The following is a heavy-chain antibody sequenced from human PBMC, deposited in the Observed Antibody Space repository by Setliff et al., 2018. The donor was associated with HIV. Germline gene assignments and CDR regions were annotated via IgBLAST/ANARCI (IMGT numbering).Heavy chain of an antibody. CDR2: ISSSSSYT. V-gene: IGHV3-11*06. Sequence: GESLKISCAASGFTFSDYYMSWIRQAPGKGLEWVSYISSSSSYTNYADSVKGRFTISRDNAKNSLFLQMNSLRAEDTAVYYCASIELAAMVPVDYWGQGTLVTVSS. CDR1: GFTFSDYY. CDR3: ASIELAAMVPVDY. J-gene: IGHJ4*02. D-gene: IGHD5-18*01.